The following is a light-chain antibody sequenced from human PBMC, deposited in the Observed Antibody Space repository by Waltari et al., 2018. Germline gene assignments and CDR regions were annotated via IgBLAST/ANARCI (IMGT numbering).Light chain of an antibody. J-gene: IGKJ4*01. CDR3: QERSNWPGGS. CDR1: QSVYSY. V-gene: IGKV3-11*01. CDR2: DAS. Sequence: EIVLTQSPATLSLSPGERATLSCRASQSVYSYLAWYQQKPGLPPRLLIYDASSRAPGIPARFVGSGSGTDFTLTIRRLEHEDFAVYYCQERSNWPGGSFGGGTKVEIK.